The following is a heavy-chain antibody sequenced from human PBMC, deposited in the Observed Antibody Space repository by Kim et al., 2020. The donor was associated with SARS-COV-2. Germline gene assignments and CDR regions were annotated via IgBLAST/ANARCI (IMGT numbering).Heavy chain of an antibody. J-gene: IGHJ4*02. V-gene: IGHV1-69*13. Sequence: SVKVSCKASGGRFSSYAISWVRQAPGQGLEWMGGIIPLFGSPNYPQKFQGRVTITADESTNTAYMELSSLRSEDTAVYFCARDYPEYCNGGNCYPLIWGQGTQVTVSS. D-gene: IGHD2-15*01. CDR3: ARDYPEYCNGGNCYPLI. CDR1: GGRFSSYA. CDR2: IIPLFGSP.